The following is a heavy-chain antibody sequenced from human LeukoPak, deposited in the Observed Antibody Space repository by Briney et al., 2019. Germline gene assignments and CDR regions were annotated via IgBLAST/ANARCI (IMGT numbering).Heavy chain of an antibody. D-gene: IGHD3-10*01. CDR2: INTDGSST. CDR3: ARYHLGSYFRDPFDH. V-gene: IGHV3-74*01. Sequence: HPGGSLRLSCAASGFTFSSYWMHWVRQAPGKGLVWVSRINTDGSSTSYADSVKGRFTISRDNAKNSLYLQMDSLRAEDTAVYYCARYHLGSYFRDPFDHWGQGTLVTVSS. CDR1: GFTFSSYW. J-gene: IGHJ4*02.